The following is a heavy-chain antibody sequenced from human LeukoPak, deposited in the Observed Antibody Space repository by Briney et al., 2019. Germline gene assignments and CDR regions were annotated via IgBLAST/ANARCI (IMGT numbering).Heavy chain of an antibody. Sequence: GASVKVSCKASGYTFSGYYMHWVRQAPGQGLEWMGWINPNSGGTTYAQKFQGRVTMTRDTSISTAYMELNRLRSDDTAVYYCARGSANFGEFDFDYWGQGTLVTVSS. CDR1: GYTFSGYY. D-gene: IGHD3-10*01. CDR2: INPNSGGT. J-gene: IGHJ4*02. CDR3: ARGSANFGEFDFDY. V-gene: IGHV1-2*02.